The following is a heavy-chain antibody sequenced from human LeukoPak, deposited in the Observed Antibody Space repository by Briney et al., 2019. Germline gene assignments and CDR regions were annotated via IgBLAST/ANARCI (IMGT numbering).Heavy chain of an antibody. CDR2: ISSSGDNT. CDR3: AKEGGYSSTWY. CDR1: GFTFSVSV. V-gene: IGHV3-23*01. D-gene: IGHD6-13*01. Sequence: PGGSLRLSCAASGFTFSVSVMNWVRQVPGKGLEWVSGISSSGDNTYYADFVKGRFTISRDNHKNTLHLQMNGLRTDDTAIYYCAKEGGYSSTWYWGQGALVTVSS. J-gene: IGHJ4*02.